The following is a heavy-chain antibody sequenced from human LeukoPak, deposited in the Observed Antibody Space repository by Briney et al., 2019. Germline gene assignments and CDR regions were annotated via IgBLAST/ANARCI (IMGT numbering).Heavy chain of an antibody. J-gene: IGHJ4*02. CDR1: GFTFSDHY. CDR2: TRDKANSYTT. D-gene: IGHD6-13*01. CDR3: ARNKGYSSSWTPFDY. V-gene: IGHV3-72*01. Sequence: PGGSLRLSCAASGFTFSDHYMGWVRQAPGKGLEWVGRTRDKANSYTTEYAASVKGRFTISRDDSKNSLYLQMNSLKTEDTAVYYCARNKGYSSSWTPFDYWGQGTLVTVSS.